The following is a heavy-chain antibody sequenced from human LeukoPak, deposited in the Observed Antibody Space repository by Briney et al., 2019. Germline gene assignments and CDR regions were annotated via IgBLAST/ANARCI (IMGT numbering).Heavy chain of an antibody. CDR1: GGTFSSYA. Sequence: SVKVSCKASGGTFSSYAISWVRQAPGQGLEWMGGIIPIFGTANYAQKFQGRVTITADESTSTAYMELSSLRSEDTAVYYCARDGLGSSGWRKTKDEYLQHRGQGTLVTVSS. CDR3: ARDGLGSSGWRKTKDEYLQH. CDR2: IIPIFGTA. J-gene: IGHJ1*01. V-gene: IGHV1-69*13. D-gene: IGHD6-19*01.